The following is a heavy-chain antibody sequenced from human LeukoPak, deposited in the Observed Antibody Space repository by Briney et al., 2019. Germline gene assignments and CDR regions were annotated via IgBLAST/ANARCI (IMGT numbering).Heavy chain of an antibody. J-gene: IGHJ5*02. CDR2: IHYSGST. CDR1: GGSIGSFF. V-gene: IGHV4-59*01. Sequence: SETLSLTCTVSGGSIGSFFWSWIRQPPGKALEWIGYIHYSGSTKYNPSLKSRVTISVDTSENQFSLTLNSVTAADTAVYYCARSRRGYGDYGSWFDPWGQGILVTVSS. CDR3: ARSRRGYGDYGSWFDP. D-gene: IGHD4-17*01.